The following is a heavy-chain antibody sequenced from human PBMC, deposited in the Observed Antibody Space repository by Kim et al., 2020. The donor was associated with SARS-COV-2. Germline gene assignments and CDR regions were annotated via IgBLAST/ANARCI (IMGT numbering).Heavy chain of an antibody. J-gene: IGHJ3*02. CDR3: ARIRPIVGATNDAFDI. D-gene: IGHD1-26*01. Sequence: VKGRSSISRDNAKSTLYLQMNGLRAEDTAEYYCARIRPIVGATNDAFDIWGQGTMVTVSS. V-gene: IGHV3-74*01.